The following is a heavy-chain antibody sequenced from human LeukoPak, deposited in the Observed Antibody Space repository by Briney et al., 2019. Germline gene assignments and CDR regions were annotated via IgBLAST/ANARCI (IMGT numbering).Heavy chain of an antibody. CDR2: MYPGDSDT. D-gene: IGHD3-10*01. V-gene: IGHV5-51*01. CDR3: ASRAYGSGYKGFFDP. Sequence: GESLKISCKGSGYSFTSYWIAWVRQMPGKGLEWMGIMYPGDSDTRYSPSFQGQVTISADKSISTAYLQWSSLKASDTAMYYWASRAYGSGYKGFFDPWGQGTLVTVS. J-gene: IGHJ5*02. CDR1: GYSFTSYW.